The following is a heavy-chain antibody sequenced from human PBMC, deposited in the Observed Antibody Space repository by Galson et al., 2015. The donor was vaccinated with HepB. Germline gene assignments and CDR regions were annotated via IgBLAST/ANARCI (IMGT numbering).Heavy chain of an antibody. CDR3: ATALTTVSNHGMDV. CDR2: IIPILGIA. D-gene: IGHD4-17*01. V-gene: IGHV1-69*02. Sequence: SVKVSCKASGGTFSSYIIGWVRQAPGQGLEWMGRIIPILGIANYAQKFQGRVTITADKSTSTAYIELSSLRSEDTAVYYCATALTTVSNHGMDVWGQGTTVTVSS. CDR1: GGTFSSYI. J-gene: IGHJ6*02.